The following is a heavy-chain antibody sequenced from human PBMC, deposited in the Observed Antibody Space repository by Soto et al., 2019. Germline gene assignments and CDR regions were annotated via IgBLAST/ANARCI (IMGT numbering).Heavy chain of an antibody. V-gene: IGHV3-30-3*01. CDR1: GLTCSSYA. CDR3: ARGWWGFDY. D-gene: IGHD2-15*01. CDR2: ISYDGSNK. J-gene: IGHJ4*02. Sequence: QVQLVETGGGVVQPGRSLRLSCAASGLTCSSYAMHWVRQAPGKGLEWVAVISYDGSNKYYADSVKGRFTISRDNSKNSLYLQMNSVRDEDTSLYYCARGWWGFDYWGQVTLVTVSS.